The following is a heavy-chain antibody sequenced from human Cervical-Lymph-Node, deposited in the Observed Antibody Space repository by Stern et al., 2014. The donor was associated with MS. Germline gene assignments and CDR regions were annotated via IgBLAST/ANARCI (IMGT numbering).Heavy chain of an antibody. J-gene: IGHJ4*02. Sequence: VQLVESGPEVKKPSESLAISCAVLGFKFTYYGIGWGRQLPGNGLEWMGISYLGDPDARYSPSFRGQVTTSVDESIHTPLFQWSSLKASDAAMYYCARQNLSSSSGSFDYWGQGTLVTVSS. D-gene: IGHD6-6*01. CDR1: GFKFTYYG. CDR3: ARQNLSSSSGSFDY. CDR2: SYLGDPDA. V-gene: IGHV5-51*01.